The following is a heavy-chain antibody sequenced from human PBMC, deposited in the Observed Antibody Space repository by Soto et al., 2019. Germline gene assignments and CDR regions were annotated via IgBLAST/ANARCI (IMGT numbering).Heavy chain of an antibody. CDR1: GYTFTSYY. V-gene: IGHV1-46*03. CDR3: HRGSGSWYSMWII. CDR2: INPSGGST. Sequence: QVQLVQSGAEVKKPGASVKVSCKASGYTFTSYYMHWVRQAPGQGFEWMGIINPSGGSTSYAQKFQGRITKTRDTSTSTVYMELSSLRSEDTAVYYCHRGSGSWYSMWIIWGQGTMVTVSS. J-gene: IGHJ3*02. D-gene: IGHD3-10*01.